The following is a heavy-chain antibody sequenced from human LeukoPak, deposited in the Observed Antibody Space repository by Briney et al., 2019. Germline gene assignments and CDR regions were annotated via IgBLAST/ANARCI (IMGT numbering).Heavy chain of an antibody. CDR2: ISSSRSTI. D-gene: IGHD4-11*01. V-gene: IGHV3-11*01. CDR1: GFTFSDYY. Sequence: GGSLRLSCAASGFTFSDYYVSWIRQAPGKGLEWVSYISSSRSTIYYADSVKGRFTISRDNAKNSLYLQMNSLRAEDTAVYYCARGMTTVTAPDYWGQGTLVTVSS. CDR3: ARGMTTVTAPDY. J-gene: IGHJ4*02.